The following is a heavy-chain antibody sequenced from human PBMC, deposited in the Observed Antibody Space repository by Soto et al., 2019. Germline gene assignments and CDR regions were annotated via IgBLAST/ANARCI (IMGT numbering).Heavy chain of an antibody. J-gene: IGHJ4*01. D-gene: IGHD3-22*01. CDR3: ARVEGDYYDSSGYLDY. Sequence: ASVKVSCKASGCTFTSYGISWLRQASGRGREWMVCISAYNGNTNSAEKLQCRVTMNTDTSKSTAYMELRSLRSDDTAVYYCARVEGDYYDSSGYLDYWG. CDR1: GCTFTSYG. V-gene: IGHV1-18*01. CDR2: ISAYNGNT.